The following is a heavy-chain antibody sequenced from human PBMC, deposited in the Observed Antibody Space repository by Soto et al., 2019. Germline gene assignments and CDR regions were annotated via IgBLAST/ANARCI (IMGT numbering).Heavy chain of an antibody. J-gene: IGHJ6*02. V-gene: IGHV1-69*13. D-gene: IGHD3-3*01. Sequence: SVKVSCKVSGGTFSSYAISWVRQAPGQGLEWMGGIIPIFGTANYAQKFQGRVTITADESTSTAYMELSSLRSEDTAVYYCARRYITIFGVVTQPDYYYYGMDVWGQGTTVTVSS. CDR3: ARRYITIFGVVTQPDYYYYGMDV. CDR1: GGTFSSYA. CDR2: IIPIFGTA.